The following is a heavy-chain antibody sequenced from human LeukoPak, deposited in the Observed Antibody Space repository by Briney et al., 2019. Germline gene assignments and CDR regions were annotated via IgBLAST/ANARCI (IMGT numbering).Heavy chain of an antibody. D-gene: IGHD1-14*01. CDR3: ARHRHNHHYDY. V-gene: IGHV3-7*02. J-gene: IGHJ4*02. CDR1: GFSFSTYW. Sequence: GGSLRLSCAASGFSFSTYWMSWVRQAPGKGLEWVANIKQDGSEKYYVDSAKGRFTISRDNAKNSLCLQMNSLRAEDTAVYYCARHRHNHHYDYWGQGTLVTVSS. CDR2: IKQDGSEK.